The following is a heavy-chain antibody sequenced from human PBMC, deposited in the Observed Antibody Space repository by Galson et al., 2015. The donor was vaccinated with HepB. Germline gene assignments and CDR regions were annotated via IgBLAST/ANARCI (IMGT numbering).Heavy chain of an antibody. D-gene: IGHD6-19*01. Sequence: SETLSLTCTVSGGSISSYYWSWIRQPPGKGLEWIGYIYYSGSTNYNPSLKSRVTISVDTSKNQFSLKLSSVTAADTAVYYCARAESSGWAHYYYYGMDVWGQGTTVTVSS. J-gene: IGHJ6*02. CDR2: IYYSGST. CDR3: ARAESSGWAHYYYYGMDV. CDR1: GGSISSYY. V-gene: IGHV4-59*01.